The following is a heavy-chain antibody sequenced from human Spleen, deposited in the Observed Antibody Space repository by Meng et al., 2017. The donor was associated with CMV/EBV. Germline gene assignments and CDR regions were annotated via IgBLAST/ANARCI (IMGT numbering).Heavy chain of an antibody. CDR3: ARFYGRSPPFYYFGMDV. J-gene: IGHJ6*02. Sequence: GESLKISCKASGYSFSAYWIGWVRQMPGKGLEWMGIIYPGDSNTRYSPSFQGQVTISADTSISTAYLQWSSLKASDTAMYYCARFYGRSPPFYYFGMDVWGQGTTVTVSS. CDR2: IYPGDSNT. D-gene: IGHD3-16*01. CDR1: GYSFSAYW. V-gene: IGHV5-51*01.